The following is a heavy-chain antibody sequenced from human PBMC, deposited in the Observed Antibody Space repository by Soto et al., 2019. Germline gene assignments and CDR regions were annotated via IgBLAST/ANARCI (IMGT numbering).Heavy chain of an antibody. D-gene: IGHD3-16*02. Sequence: QVQLVQSGAEEKKPGASVKVSCKASGYTFTSYAMHWVRQAPGQRLEWRGWINAGNGNTKYSQKCQGRVTITRDTYASTAYMELSSLRSEDTAVYYCATGWGYHQFDYWGQGTLVTVSS. V-gene: IGHV1-3*05. J-gene: IGHJ4*02. CDR2: INAGNGNT. CDR1: GYTFTSYA. CDR3: ATGWGYHQFDY.